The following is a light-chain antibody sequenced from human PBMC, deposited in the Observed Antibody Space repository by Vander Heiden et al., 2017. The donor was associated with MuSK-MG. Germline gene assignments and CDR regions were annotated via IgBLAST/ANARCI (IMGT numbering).Light chain of an antibody. J-gene: IGLJ2*01. CDR2: ENN. CDR1: RGSIGHNY. Sequence: NFMLTQPHSVSASPGRTVIIPCTRNRGSIGHNYVQWFQQRPGSAPTTVIYENNKRPSGGPDRFSGSIDTSSNSASLTISGLQTEDDADYYGQAYDVNNHVVFGGGTKLTVL. V-gene: IGLV6-57*03. CDR3: QAYDVNNHVV.